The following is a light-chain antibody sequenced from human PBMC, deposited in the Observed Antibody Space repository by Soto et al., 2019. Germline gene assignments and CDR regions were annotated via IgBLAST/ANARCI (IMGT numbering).Light chain of an antibody. J-gene: IGKJ5*01. Sequence: EIVMTQSPATLSVSPGERATLSCRASQSVSSSLAWYQQRPGQAPRLLIYGASTRATDIPARFSGSGSGTEFTPTITNLQSEDFAIYYCQHYNNWSTFGQGTRLEIK. CDR2: GAS. V-gene: IGKV3-15*01. CDR1: QSVSSS. CDR3: QHYNNWST.